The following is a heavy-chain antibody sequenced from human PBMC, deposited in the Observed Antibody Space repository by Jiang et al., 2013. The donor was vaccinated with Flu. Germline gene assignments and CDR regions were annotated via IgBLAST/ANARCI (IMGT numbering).Heavy chain of an antibody. CDR2: INGDGSNT. CDR3: VREDYGDYYGDH. CDR1: GFTLSSYW. V-gene: IGHV3-74*01. D-gene: IGHD4-17*01. Sequence: PGGSLRLSCAASGFTLSSYWMYWVRRAPGKGLVWVSRINGDGSNTTYADSVKGRFTISRDNAKSTLYLQMNSLRADDTALYYCVREDYGDYYGDHWGQGTPVTVSA. J-gene: IGHJ5*02.